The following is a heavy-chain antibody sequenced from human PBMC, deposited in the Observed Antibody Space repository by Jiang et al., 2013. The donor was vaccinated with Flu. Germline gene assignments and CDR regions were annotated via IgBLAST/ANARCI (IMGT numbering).Heavy chain of an antibody. CDR1: GFSISTSGVG. Sequence: KPTQTLTLTCTFSGFSISTSGVGVGWIRQPPGKALEWLALIYWDDDKRYSPSLKNRVTITKDTSKNQVVLTMTNMDPVDTATYYCAHKPREYSGPGYFDYWGQGTLVTVSS. CDR2: IYWDDDK. D-gene: IGHD5-12*01. J-gene: IGHJ4*02. CDR3: AHKPREYSGPGYFDY. V-gene: IGHV2-5*02.